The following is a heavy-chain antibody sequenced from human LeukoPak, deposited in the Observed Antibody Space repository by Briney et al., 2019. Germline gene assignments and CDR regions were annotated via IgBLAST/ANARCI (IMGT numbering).Heavy chain of an antibody. CDR1: GYTFTCYY. CDR3: AFTTGDYYGSGISLGAFDI. Sequence: ASVKVSCKASGYTFTCYYMHWVRQAPGQGLEWMGWINPNSGGTNYAQKFQGRVTMTRDTSISTAYMELSRLRSDDTAVYYCAFTTGDYYGSGISLGAFDIWGQGTMVTVSS. J-gene: IGHJ3*02. CDR2: INPNSGGT. D-gene: IGHD3-10*01. V-gene: IGHV1-2*02.